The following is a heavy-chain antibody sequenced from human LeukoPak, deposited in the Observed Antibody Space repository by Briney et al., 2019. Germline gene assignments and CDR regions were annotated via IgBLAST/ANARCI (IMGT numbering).Heavy chain of an antibody. Sequence: GGSLRLSCAASGFTFDDYGMSWVRQAPGKGLEWVSGINWNGGSTGYADSVKGRFTISRDNAKNSLYLQMNSLRAEDTALYYCARVYGFGYSSGWYYYYYMDVWGKGTTVTVSS. D-gene: IGHD6-19*01. CDR3: ARVYGFGYSSGWYYYYYMDV. V-gene: IGHV3-20*04. CDR2: INWNGGST. CDR1: GFTFDDYG. J-gene: IGHJ6*03.